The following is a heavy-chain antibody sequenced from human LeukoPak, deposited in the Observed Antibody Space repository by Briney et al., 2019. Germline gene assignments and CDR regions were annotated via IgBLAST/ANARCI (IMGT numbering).Heavy chain of an antibody. Sequence: SETLSLTCAASGGSISSGNWWSWVRQPPGKGLEWIGEINHSGSTNYNPSLKSRVTISVDTSKNQFSLKLSSVTAADTAVYYCARGGSLGDWGQGTLVTVSS. D-gene: IGHD3-16*01. CDR2: INHSGST. CDR3: ARGGSLGD. V-gene: IGHV4-4*02. J-gene: IGHJ4*02. CDR1: GGSISSGNW.